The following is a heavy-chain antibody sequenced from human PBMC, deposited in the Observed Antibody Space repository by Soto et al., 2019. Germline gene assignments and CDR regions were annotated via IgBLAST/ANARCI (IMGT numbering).Heavy chain of an antibody. J-gene: IGHJ4*02. D-gene: IGHD6-19*01. V-gene: IGHV1-69*18. CDR1: GGTFITHA. CDR2: MIPLYGRT. CDR3: ARAGGGWASGYFDY. Sequence: QVQLVQSGPEVMHPGSSVRVSCKASGGTFITHAINWVRQAPGQGLEWVGMMIPLYGRTNYAQKLQGRVTITADESSSTSTLDLNSLSSADTAVYVYARAGGGWASGYFDYWGQGTQVTISS.